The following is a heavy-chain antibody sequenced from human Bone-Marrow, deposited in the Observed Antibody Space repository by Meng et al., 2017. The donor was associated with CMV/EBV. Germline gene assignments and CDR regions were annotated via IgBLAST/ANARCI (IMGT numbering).Heavy chain of an antibody. CDR1: EFTFSNAW. Sequence: GESPKISCAASEFTFSNAWMSWVRKAPGKGLEWVGRIKSKTDGGTTDYAAPVKGRFTISRDDSKNTLYLQMNSLKTEDTAVYYCTTAYRSSWSYYFDYWGQGTLVTFSS. V-gene: IGHV3-15*01. J-gene: IGHJ4*02. CDR3: TTAYRSSWSYYFDY. D-gene: IGHD6-13*01. CDR2: IKSKTDGGTT.